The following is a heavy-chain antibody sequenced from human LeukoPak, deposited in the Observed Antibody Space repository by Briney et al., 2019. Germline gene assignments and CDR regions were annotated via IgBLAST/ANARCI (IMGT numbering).Heavy chain of an antibody. V-gene: IGHV1-69*13. CDR1: GGTFSSYA. CDR3: AREEGRFLEWSDAAFDY. J-gene: IGHJ4*02. D-gene: IGHD3-3*01. Sequence: ASVKVSCKASGGTFSSYAISWVRQAPGQGLEWMGGIILIFGTANYAQKFQGRVTITADESTSTAYMELSSLRSEDTAVYYCAREEGRFLEWSDAAFDYWGQGTLVTVSS. CDR2: IILIFGTA.